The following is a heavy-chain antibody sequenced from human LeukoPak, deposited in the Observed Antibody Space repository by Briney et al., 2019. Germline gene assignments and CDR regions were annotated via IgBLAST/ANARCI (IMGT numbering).Heavy chain of an antibody. Sequence: PSETLSLTCTVSGGSISSSSYYWGWIRQPPGKGLEWIGSIYYSGSTYYNPSLKSRVTISVETSKNQFSLKLSSVTAADTAVYYCARDAEYNWNDGALYNWFDPWGQGTLVTVSS. D-gene: IGHD1-20*01. CDR3: ARDAEYNWNDGALYNWFDP. V-gene: IGHV4-39*07. CDR2: IYYSGST. CDR1: GGSISSSSYY. J-gene: IGHJ5*02.